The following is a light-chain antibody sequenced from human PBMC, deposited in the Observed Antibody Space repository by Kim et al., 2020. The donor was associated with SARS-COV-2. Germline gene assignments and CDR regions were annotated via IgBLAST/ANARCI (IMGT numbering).Light chain of an antibody. Sequence: SPGESATLSCRARQSVPSNSLAWYQQKPGQAPRLLIYGASTRATGIPARFSGSGSGTEFTLTISSLQSEDFAVYYCQQYNNWPPYSFGQGTKLEI. CDR1: QSVPSN. CDR2: GAS. J-gene: IGKJ2*03. CDR3: QQYNNWPPYS. V-gene: IGKV3-15*01.